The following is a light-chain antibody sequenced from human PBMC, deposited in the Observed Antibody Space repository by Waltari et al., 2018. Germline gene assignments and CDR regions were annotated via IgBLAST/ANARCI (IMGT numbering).Light chain of an antibody. CDR2: DVS. V-gene: IGLV2-14*03. Sequence: QSALTQPASVSGSPGQSITISCTGTSSAIGYYIYVSRYQQHPGKAPKLMIYDVSNRPSGVSNRFSGSKSGNTASLTISGLQAEDEADYYCSSYTTSSTVVFGGGTKLTVL. J-gene: IGLJ2*01. CDR1: SSAIGYYIY. CDR3: SSYTTSSTVV.